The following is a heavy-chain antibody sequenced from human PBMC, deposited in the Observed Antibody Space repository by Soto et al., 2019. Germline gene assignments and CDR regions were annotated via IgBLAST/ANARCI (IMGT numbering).Heavy chain of an antibody. CDR2: ISGSGGST. J-gene: IGHJ2*01. CDR1: GFTFSSYA. CDR3: ASNGDYGDWYFDL. D-gene: IGHD4-17*01. Sequence: EVQLLESGGGLVQPGGSLRLSCAASGFTFSSYAMSWVRQAPGKGLEWVSAISGSGGSTYYADSVKGRFTISRDNSKNTLDLQMNSLRAEDTAVYYCASNGDYGDWYFDLWGRGTLVTVSS. V-gene: IGHV3-23*01.